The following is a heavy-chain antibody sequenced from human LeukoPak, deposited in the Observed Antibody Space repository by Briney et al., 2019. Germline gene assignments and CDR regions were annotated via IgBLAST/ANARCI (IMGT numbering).Heavy chain of an antibody. Sequence: GESLKISCQGSGYSFTNYWIGWVRQMPGKGLEWMGIIYPGDSHTRYSPSFQGQVTLSADKSISTAYLQWSSLKASDTAMYYCARRYCSGGNCYWSFDYWGQGTLVTVSS. CDR2: IYPGDSHT. CDR1: GYSFTNYW. J-gene: IGHJ4*02. D-gene: IGHD2-15*01. V-gene: IGHV5-51*01. CDR3: ARRYCSGGNCYWSFDY.